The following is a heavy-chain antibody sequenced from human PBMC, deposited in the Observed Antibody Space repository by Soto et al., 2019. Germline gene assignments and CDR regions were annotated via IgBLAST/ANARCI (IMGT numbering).Heavy chain of an antibody. D-gene: IGHD3-22*01. CDR2: ISYDGSNK. CDR1: GFTFSSYA. Sequence: QVQLVESGGGVVQPGRSLRLSCAASGFTFSSYAMHWVRQAPGKGLEWVAVISYDGSNKYYADSVKGRFTISRDNSKNTLYLQMNSLRAEDTAVYYCARSGIDSSGYYYLYWGQGTLVTVSS. CDR3: ARSGIDSSGYYYLY. V-gene: IGHV3-30-3*01. J-gene: IGHJ4*02.